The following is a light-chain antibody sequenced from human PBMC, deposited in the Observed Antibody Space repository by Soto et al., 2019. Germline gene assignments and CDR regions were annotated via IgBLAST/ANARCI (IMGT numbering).Light chain of an antibody. V-gene: IGKV3-20*01. Sequence: ENVLTQSPYTLSLSAGNRATLSWGASQSLTNSYIAWYQVKPGQAPRLLIYDTSSRATGIPDRFSGSGYGTDFTLTITRLETEDFAVFYCQQYGTSEIIFGQGTRLEIK. J-gene: IGKJ5*01. CDR1: QSLTNSY. CDR2: DTS. CDR3: QQYGTSEII.